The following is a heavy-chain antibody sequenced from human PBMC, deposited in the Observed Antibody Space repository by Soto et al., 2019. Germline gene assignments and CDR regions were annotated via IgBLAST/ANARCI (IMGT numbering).Heavy chain of an antibody. CDR3: ARGGMVPKNWFDP. CDR1: GGTFSSYA. CDR2: IIPIFGTA. Sequence: SVKVSCKASGGTFSSYAISWVRQAPGQGLEWMGGIIPIFGTANYAQKFQGRVTITADESTSTAYMELSSLRSEGKAVYYCARGGMVPKNWFDPWGQGTLVTVSS. V-gene: IGHV1-69*13. D-gene: IGHD3-10*01. J-gene: IGHJ5*02.